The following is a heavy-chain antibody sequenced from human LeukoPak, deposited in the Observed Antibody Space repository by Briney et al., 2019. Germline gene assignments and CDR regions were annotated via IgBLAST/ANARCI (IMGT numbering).Heavy chain of an antibody. V-gene: IGHV1-69*05. CDR2: SDPIIGTT. CDR3: ATDDGSSTLGFHS. CDR1: RGSFSTYA. D-gene: IGHD1-26*01. J-gene: IGHJ5*01. Sequence: SVKVSCKASRGSFSTYAFNWVRRAPGHGLQWMGGSDPIIGTTNYAQQFQGRVTMTTDESTTTAFMELTSLRPEDTAVYYCATDDGSSTLGFHSRGQGTLLTVSS.